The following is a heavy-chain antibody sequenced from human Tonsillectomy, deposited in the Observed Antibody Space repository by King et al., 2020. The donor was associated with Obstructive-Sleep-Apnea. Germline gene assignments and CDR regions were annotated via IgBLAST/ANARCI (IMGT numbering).Heavy chain of an antibody. V-gene: IGHV5-51*01. CDR2: IYPADSDT. J-gene: IGHJ6*02. CDR1: GFSFTSYW. Sequence: QLVQSGAEVKKPGESLKISCKGSGFSFTSYWIAWVRQMPGKGLEWMGIIYPADSDTKYSPSFQGQVTISADKSISTAYLQWSSLKASDTAMYYCARPSISGWTVMDVWGQGTTVTVSS. CDR3: ARPSISGWTVMDV. D-gene: IGHD6-19*01.